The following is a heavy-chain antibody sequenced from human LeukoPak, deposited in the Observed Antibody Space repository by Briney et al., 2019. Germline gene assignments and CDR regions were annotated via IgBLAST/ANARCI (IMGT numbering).Heavy chain of an antibody. CDR1: GFTFSSYA. D-gene: IGHD4-17*01. CDR3: ARSTGGDADY. V-gene: IGHV3-23*01. Sequence: GGSLRLSCAASGFTFSSYAMSWVRQAPGKGLEWVSAISGSGGSTYYADSVKGRFTISRDNAKNSLYLQMNSLRAEDTAVYYCARSTGGDADYWGQGTLVTVSS. J-gene: IGHJ4*02. CDR2: ISGSGGST.